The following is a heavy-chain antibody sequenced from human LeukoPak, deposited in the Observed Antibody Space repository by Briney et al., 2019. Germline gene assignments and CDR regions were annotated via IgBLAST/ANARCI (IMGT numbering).Heavy chain of an antibody. Sequence: PGGSLRLSCAASGFSVSINYMSWVRQAPGKGLEWVLVIYSDATTYYADSVKGRFTISRDNSKNTLYLQTNSLRAEDTAVYYCARDPPPYNENPGFWGQGTLVTVSS. V-gene: IGHV3-66*01. CDR3: ARDPPPYNENPGF. D-gene: IGHD1-14*01. CDR1: GFSVSINY. J-gene: IGHJ4*02. CDR2: IYSDATT.